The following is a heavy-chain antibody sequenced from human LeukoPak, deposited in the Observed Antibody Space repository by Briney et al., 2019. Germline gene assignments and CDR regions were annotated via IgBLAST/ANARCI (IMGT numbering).Heavy chain of an antibody. Sequence: GGSLRLSCVASGLTFNSHSMSWVRQAPGMGLEWVSVVSTNGDVTFYADFVKGRFTISGDNSKNTLFLQMNSLRAEDTAVYYCAKLSLSGRSQSADYWGQGTLVTVSS. J-gene: IGHJ4*02. CDR2: VSTNGDVT. CDR1: GLTFNSHS. D-gene: IGHD3-10*01. CDR3: AKLSLSGRSQSADY. V-gene: IGHV3-23*01.